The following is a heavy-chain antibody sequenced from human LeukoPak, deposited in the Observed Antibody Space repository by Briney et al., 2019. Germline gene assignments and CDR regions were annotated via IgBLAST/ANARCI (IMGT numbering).Heavy chain of an antibody. Sequence: GGSLRLSCAVSGFTLSNYWMHWVRQAPGKGPVWVSRINPDGSRIDYAESVRGRFTISRDSAKNTLYLQMNSLRAEDTAVYYCSRDFVGADDYWGQGTLVTVSS. CDR3: SRDFVGADDY. D-gene: IGHD1-26*01. J-gene: IGHJ4*02. CDR1: GFTLSNYW. CDR2: INPDGSRI. V-gene: IGHV3-74*01.